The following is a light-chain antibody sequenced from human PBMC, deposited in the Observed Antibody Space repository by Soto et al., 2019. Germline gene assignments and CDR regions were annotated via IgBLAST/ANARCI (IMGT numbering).Light chain of an antibody. CDR1: ISNIRSHS. J-gene: IGLJ1*01. CDR2: SDN. V-gene: IGLV1-44*01. Sequence: QSTLTHPPSASWTPGHRFTISFSGSISNIRSHSFNWYQKVPGAAPKLLLYSDNERPSGVPDRFSGSRSCTSASMAISLLQSEDEAEYFCAAWDDNLHAPHYLFGTGTKVTVL. CDR3: AAWDDNLHAPHYL.